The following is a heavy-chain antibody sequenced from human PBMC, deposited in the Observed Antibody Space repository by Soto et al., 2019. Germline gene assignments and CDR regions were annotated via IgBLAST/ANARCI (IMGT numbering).Heavy chain of an antibody. J-gene: IGHJ5*02. CDR3: ARTRLELRLNWFDP. CDR1: GYTFTSYA. V-gene: IGHV1-3*01. CDR2: INAGNGNT. D-gene: IGHD1-7*01. Sequence: ASVKVSCKASGYTFTSYAMHLLRQAPGQRLEWMGWINAGNGNTKYSQKFQGRVTITRDTSASTAYMELSSLRSEDTAVYYCARTRLELRLNWFDPWGQGTLVTVSS.